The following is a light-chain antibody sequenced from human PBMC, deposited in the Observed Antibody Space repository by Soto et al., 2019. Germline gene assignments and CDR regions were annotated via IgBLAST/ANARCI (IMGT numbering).Light chain of an antibody. V-gene: IGKV3-15*01. J-gene: IGKJ5*01. Sequence: IVMTQSPATLSVSPSEIATLSCRAGQNIHTNLAWYQQTPGQAPRLLFYGASTGATGLPARFSGSGSETDFTLTISSLEPEDIAVYYCQHRMNWPLTCGQGTRREI. CDR1: QNIHTN. CDR2: GAS. CDR3: QHRMNWPLT.